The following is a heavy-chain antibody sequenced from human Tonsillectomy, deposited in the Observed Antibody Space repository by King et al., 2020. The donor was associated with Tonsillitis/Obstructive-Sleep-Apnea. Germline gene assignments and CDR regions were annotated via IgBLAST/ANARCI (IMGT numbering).Heavy chain of an antibody. Sequence: QLVQSGAEVKKPGSSVKVSCKASGGTFSSYAISWVRQAPGQGLEWVGRIIPILGIANYAQKFQGRVTITADKSTSTAYMELSSLRSEDTAVYYCARENCSSTSWLYYYYAMDVWGKGTTVTVSS. CDR2: IIPILGIA. CDR3: ARENCSSTSWLYYYYAMDV. D-gene: IGHD2-2*01. J-gene: IGHJ6*04. CDR1: GGTFSSYA. V-gene: IGHV1-69*04.